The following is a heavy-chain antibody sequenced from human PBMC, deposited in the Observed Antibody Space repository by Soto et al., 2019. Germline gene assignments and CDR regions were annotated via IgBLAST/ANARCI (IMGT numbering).Heavy chain of an antibody. V-gene: IGHV1-69*06. D-gene: IGHD6-13*01. CDR2: IGPLFNTS. Sequence: QVQLVQSGAEVKKPGSSVKVSCKASGGTFHNYAISWVRQAPGKGLEWMGGIGPLFNTSHFSEKFQGRLTLTADKSASTAFMELIGLRSDDTAVYFCATQQQLTTFEFWGQGTVVSVPS. CDR3: ATQQQLTTFEF. J-gene: IGHJ4*02. CDR1: GGTFHNYA.